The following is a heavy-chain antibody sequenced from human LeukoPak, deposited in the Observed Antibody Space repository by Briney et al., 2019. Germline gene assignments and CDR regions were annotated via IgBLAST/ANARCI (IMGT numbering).Heavy chain of an antibody. Sequence: SVKVSCKASGGTFSSYAISWVRQAPGQGLEWMGGIIPIFGTANYAQKFQGRVTITAAESTSTAYMELSSLRSEDTAVYYCADSSSGWPSFDYWGQGTLVTVSS. CDR1: GGTFSSYA. D-gene: IGHD6-19*01. CDR2: IIPIFGTA. V-gene: IGHV1-69*13. CDR3: ADSSSGWPSFDY. J-gene: IGHJ4*02.